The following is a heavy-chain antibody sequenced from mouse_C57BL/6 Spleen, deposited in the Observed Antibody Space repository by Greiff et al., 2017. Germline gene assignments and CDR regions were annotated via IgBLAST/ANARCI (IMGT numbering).Heavy chain of an antibody. V-gene: IGHV1-69*01. J-gene: IGHJ2*01. CDR1: GYTFTSYW. D-gene: IGHD1-1*01. CDR2: IDPSDSYT. Sequence: QVQLQQPGAELVMPGASVKLSCKASGYTFTSYWMHWVKQRPGQGLEWIGEIDPSDSYTNYNQKFKGKSTLTVDKSSSTAYMQLSSLTSEDSAVYYCARATTVTSYFDYWGQGTTLTVSS. CDR3: ARATTVTSYFDY.